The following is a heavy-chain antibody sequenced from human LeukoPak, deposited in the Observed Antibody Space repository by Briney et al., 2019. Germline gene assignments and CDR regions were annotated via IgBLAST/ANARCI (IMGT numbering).Heavy chain of an antibody. V-gene: IGHV1-69*05. D-gene: IGHD4-17*01. J-gene: IGHJ4*02. CDR2: IIPIFGTA. Sequence: SVKVSCKASGGTFSSYAISWVRQAPGQGLEWMGGIIPIFGTANYAQKFQCRVTITTDESTSTAYMELSSLRSEDTAVYYCARGAYGDYGTGFSFDYWGQGTLVTVSS. CDR1: GGTFSSYA. CDR3: ARGAYGDYGTGFSFDY.